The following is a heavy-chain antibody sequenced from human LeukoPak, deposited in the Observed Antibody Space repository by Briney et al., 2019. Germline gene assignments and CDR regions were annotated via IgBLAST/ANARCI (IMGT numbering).Heavy chain of an antibody. CDR3: ATVRAYDYDSSGYYDY. D-gene: IGHD3-22*01. V-gene: IGHV1-24*01. Sequence: ASVKVPCKVSGYTLTELSMHWVRQAPGKGLEWMGGFDPEDGETIYAQKFQGRVTMTEDTSTDTAYMELSSLRSEDTAVYYCATVRAYDYDSSGYYDYWGQGTLVTVSS. CDR1: GYTLTELS. CDR2: FDPEDGET. J-gene: IGHJ4*02.